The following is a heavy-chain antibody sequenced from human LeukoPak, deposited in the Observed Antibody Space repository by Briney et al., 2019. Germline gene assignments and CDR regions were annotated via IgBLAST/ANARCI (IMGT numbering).Heavy chain of an antibody. CDR1: GFTFNNYG. CDR3: AKGPLRGTAAAIDY. D-gene: IGHD2-2*01. J-gene: IGHJ4*02. Sequence: PGGSLRLSCAASGFTFNNYGMHWVRQAPGKGLKWVAVISYDGRNKHYPDSVKGRFTISRDISTDTLWLQMDSLRTEDTAVYYCAKGPLRGTAAAIDYWGQGTLVTVSS. CDR2: ISYDGRNK. V-gene: IGHV3-30*18.